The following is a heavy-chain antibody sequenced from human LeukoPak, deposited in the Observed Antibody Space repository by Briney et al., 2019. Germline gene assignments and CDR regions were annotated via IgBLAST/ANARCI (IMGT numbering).Heavy chain of an antibody. CDR2: FYRGIST. J-gene: IGHJ3*02. D-gene: IGHD3-22*01. CDR1: GFTVSSNY. V-gene: IGHV3-66*02. Sequence: GGSLRLSCAASGFTVSSNYMSWVRQAPGKGLEWVSSFYRGISTYYADSVKGRFTTSRDHSKNTVYLQMDSLRPEETAVYYCVRYYDSSGYTQGAFDIWGQGTMVTVS. CDR3: VRYYDSSGYTQGAFDI.